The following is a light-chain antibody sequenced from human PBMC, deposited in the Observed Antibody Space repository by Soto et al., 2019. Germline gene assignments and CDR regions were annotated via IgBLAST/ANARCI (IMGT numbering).Light chain of an antibody. CDR3: QTWGTGFQF. CDR2: LNNDGSH. CDR1: SGHSSYD. J-gene: IGLJ2*01. Sequence: QLVLTQSPSASASLGASVKLTCTLSSGHSSYDIAWHQKQPGKGPRYLMDLNNDGSHTKGDGIPDRFSGSSSGADRYLIISRLQSEDEADYYWQTWGTGFQFFGGGTQLTVL. V-gene: IGLV4-69*01.